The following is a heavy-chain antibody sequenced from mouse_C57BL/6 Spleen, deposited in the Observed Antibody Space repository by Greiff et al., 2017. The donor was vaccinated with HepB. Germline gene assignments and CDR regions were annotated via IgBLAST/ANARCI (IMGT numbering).Heavy chain of an antibody. J-gene: IGHJ2*01. V-gene: IGHV5-17*01. CDR1: GFTFSDYG. D-gene: IGHD2-12*01. Sequence: EVHLVESGGGLVKPGGSLKLSCAASGFTFSDYGMHWVRQAPEKGLEWVAYISSGSSTIYYADTVKGRFTISSDNAKNTLFLQMTSLRSEDTAMYYCARGALRRGYYFDYWGRGTTLTVSS. CDR3: ARGALRRGYYFDY. CDR2: ISSGSSTI.